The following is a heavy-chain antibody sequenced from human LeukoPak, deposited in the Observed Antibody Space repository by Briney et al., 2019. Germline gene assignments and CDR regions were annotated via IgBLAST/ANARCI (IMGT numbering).Heavy chain of an antibody. CDR3: VRDMSGEVAASTEEY. J-gene: IGHJ4*02. Sequence: GGSLRLSCAASGFTFSAYGMNWVRQAPGQGLEWVGSISSTSDYLHHADSLKGRFTISRDNAQKSLYLQMSSLRAEDTAVYYCVRDMSGEVAASTEEYWGQGALVTVSS. D-gene: IGHD2-15*01. CDR2: ISSTSDYL. V-gene: IGHV3-21*01. CDR1: GFTFSAYG.